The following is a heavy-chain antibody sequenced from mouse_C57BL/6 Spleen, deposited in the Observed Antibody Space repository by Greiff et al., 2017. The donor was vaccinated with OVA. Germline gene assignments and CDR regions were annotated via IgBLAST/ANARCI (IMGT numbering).Heavy chain of an antibody. CDR3: TTGFYYGNFDY. CDR1: GYAFSSYW. J-gene: IGHJ2*01. Sequence: VQLQQSGAELVKPGASVKISCKASGYAFSSYWMNWVKQRPEQGLEWIGWIDPENGDTEYASKFQGKATITADTSSNTAYLQLSSLTSEDTAVYYCTTGFYYGNFDYWGQGTTLTVSS. V-gene: IGHV14-4*01. CDR2: IDPENGDT. D-gene: IGHD2-1*01.